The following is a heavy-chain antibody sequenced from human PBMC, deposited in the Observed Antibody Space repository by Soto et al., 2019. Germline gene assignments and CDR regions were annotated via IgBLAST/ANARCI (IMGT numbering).Heavy chain of an antibody. Sequence: QVQLVESGGGVVQPGRSLRLSCAASGFTFSSYGMHWVRQAPGKGLEWVAVIWYDGSNKYYADSVKGRFTISRDNSKNPLYVHMSSLRAEDTAVYYCARGGNGIAARTYNWFDPWGQGTLVTVSS. CDR3: ARGGNGIAARTYNWFDP. V-gene: IGHV3-33*01. J-gene: IGHJ5*02. CDR1: GFTFSSYG. D-gene: IGHD6-6*01. CDR2: IWYDGSNK.